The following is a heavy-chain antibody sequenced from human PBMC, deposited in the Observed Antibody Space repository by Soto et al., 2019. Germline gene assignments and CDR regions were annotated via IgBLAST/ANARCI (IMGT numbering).Heavy chain of an antibody. CDR2: ISGSGGST. J-gene: IGHJ6*02. D-gene: IGHD3-16*02. CDR3: ALECCYPARGGMDG. CDR1: GFTFSSYA. V-gene: IGHV3-23*01. Sequence: GGYLRLSCAASGFTFSSYAMSWVRQAPGKGLEWVSAISGSGGSTYYADSVKGRFTISRDNSKNTLYLQMNSLRAEDTAVYYCALECCYPARGGMDGWGQGTTVTVSS.